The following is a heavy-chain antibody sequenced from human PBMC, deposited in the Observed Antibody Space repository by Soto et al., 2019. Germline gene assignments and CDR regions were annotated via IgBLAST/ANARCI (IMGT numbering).Heavy chain of an antibody. D-gene: IGHD3-22*01. Sequence: QVQLVQSGAEVKKPGASVKVSCKASGYTFTSYGISWVRQAPGQGLEWMGWISAYNGNTNYAQKLQGRVTMTTDTTTSTADMELRSLRSDDTAVYYCARDLNYYYDSSCYYSGLNGWSDYWGQGTLVTVSS. J-gene: IGHJ4*02. V-gene: IGHV1-18*04. CDR2: ISAYNGNT. CDR3: ARDLNYYYDSSCYYSGLNGWSDY. CDR1: GYTFTSYG.